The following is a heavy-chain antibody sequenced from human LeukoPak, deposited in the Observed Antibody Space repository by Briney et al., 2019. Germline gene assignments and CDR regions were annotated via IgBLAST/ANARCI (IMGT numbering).Heavy chain of an antibody. CDR3: AREMGIAAAGTAEDY. CDR1: GFTFSSYA. D-gene: IGHD6-13*01. V-gene: IGHV3-30-3*01. J-gene: IGHJ4*02. CDR2: ISYDGSNK. Sequence: GGSLRLSCAASGFTFSSYAMHWVRQAPGKGLEWVAVISYDGSNKYYADSVKGRFTISRDNSKNALYLQMNSLRAEDTAVYYCAREMGIAAAGTAEDYWGQGTLVTVSS.